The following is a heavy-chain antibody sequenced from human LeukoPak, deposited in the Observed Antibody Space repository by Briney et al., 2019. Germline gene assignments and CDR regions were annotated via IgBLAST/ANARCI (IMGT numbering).Heavy chain of an antibody. D-gene: IGHD5-24*01. V-gene: IGHV3-23*01. CDR1: GFIFSSYV. Sequence: GGSLRPSCAASGFIFSSYVMSWVRQAPGKGLEWVSSVSGNGGSTYYADSVKGRFTISRDNSKNTLFLQVNSLRVEDTAVYYCAKVEKSSVQAPFDYWGQGTLVTVSS. J-gene: IGHJ4*02. CDR3: AKVEKSSVQAPFDY. CDR2: VSGNGGST.